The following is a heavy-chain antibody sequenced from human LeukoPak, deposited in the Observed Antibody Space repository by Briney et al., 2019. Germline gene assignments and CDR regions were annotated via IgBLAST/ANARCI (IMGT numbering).Heavy chain of an antibody. D-gene: IGHD1-26*01. V-gene: IGHV3-23*01. CDR1: GFTFSNYA. CDR3: AREGAESAGTYFDY. CDR2: ICSSGTT. J-gene: IGHJ4*02. Sequence: GGSLRLSCATSGFTFSNYALSWVRQAPGKGLEWVSSICSSGTTYYADSVKGRFIISRDNSKNTLYLQMNSLRAEDTAVYYCAREGAESAGTYFDYWGQGTLVTVSS.